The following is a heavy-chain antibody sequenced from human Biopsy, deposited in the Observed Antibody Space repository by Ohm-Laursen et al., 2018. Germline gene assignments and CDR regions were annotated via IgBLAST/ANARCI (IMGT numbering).Heavy chain of an antibody. Sequence: SDTLSLTCTVSGGSLSSYSWSWIRQPAGQGLEWIGQIYTSGITNYNPSLKSRVTMSVDTSKNKFSLRVGSVTAADTAVYYCARDRDRRGWFDPWGQGTLVTVSS. CDR1: GGSLSSYS. CDR3: ARDRDRRGWFDP. V-gene: IGHV4-4*07. D-gene: IGHD1-14*01. CDR2: IYTSGIT. J-gene: IGHJ5*02.